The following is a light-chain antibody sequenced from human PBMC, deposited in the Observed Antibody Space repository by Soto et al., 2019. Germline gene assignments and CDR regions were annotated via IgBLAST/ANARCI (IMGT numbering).Light chain of an antibody. V-gene: IGKV3-11*01. CDR2: AAS. Sequence: DIGVTHSPRTLSLSPGERATLSCRASQSVTSYLAWYQQRPGQAPRLLINAASSRATGIPDRFSGSGSGADFTLTISSLEPEDFAVYYCQQRSSWPITFGQGTRLEIK. J-gene: IGKJ5*01. CDR1: QSVTSY. CDR3: QQRSSWPIT.